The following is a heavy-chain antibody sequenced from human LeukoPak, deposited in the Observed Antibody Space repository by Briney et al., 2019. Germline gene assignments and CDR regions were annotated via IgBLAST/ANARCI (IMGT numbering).Heavy chain of an antibody. Sequence: SETLSLTCAVYGGSFSGYYWSWIRQPPGKGLEWIGYIYTSGSTNYNPSLKSRVTISVDTSKNQFSLKLTSVTAADTAVYYCARQSGGYSGLYFFHYWGQGTLVTVSS. CDR3: ARQSGGYSGLYFFHY. CDR1: GGSFSGYY. CDR2: IYTSGST. D-gene: IGHD1-26*01. V-gene: IGHV4-4*09. J-gene: IGHJ4*02.